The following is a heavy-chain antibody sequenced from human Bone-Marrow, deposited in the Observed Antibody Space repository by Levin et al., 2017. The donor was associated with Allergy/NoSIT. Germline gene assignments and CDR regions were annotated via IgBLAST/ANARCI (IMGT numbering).Heavy chain of an antibody. CDR1: GFTFSSYG. CDR2: ISYDGSNK. D-gene: IGHD6-13*01. V-gene: IGHV3-30*18. CDR3: AKDHGLAAAGTGGY. J-gene: IGHJ4*02. Sequence: PGGSLRLSCAASGFTFSSYGMHWVRQAPGKGLEWVAVISYDGSNKYYADSVKGRFTISRDNSKNTLYLQMNSLRAEDTAVYYCAKDHGLAAAGTGGYWGRETRVTSPQ.